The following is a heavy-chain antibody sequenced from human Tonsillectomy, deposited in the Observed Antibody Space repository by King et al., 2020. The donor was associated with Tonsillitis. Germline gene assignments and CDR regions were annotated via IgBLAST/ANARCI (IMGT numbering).Heavy chain of an antibody. Sequence: VQLQQWGAGLLKPSETLSLTCTVSGGSFSGYYWSWIRQPPGKGLEWIGEINHTGGPNFNPSLKNRVTISLDTSKNQFSLKLSSVTAADTAIYYCARTYTSGCYHYWGQGTLVTVSS. J-gene: IGHJ4*02. CDR3: ARTYTSGCYHY. D-gene: IGHD6-19*01. CDR2: INHTGGP. CDR1: GGSFSGYY. V-gene: IGHV4-34*01.